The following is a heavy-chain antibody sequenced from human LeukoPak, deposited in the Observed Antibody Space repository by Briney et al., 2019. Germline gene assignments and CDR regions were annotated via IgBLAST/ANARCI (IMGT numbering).Heavy chain of an antibody. CDR2: IYYSGST. D-gene: IGHD2-21*01. Sequence: SETLSLTCTVSGGSISSSSYYWSWIRQPPGKGLEWIGSIYYSGSTYYNPSLKSRVTISVDTSKNQFSLKLSSVTAADTAVYYCARGYSDAFDIWGQGTMVTVSS. CDR3: ARGYSDAFDI. CDR1: GGSISSSSYY. J-gene: IGHJ3*02. V-gene: IGHV4-39*07.